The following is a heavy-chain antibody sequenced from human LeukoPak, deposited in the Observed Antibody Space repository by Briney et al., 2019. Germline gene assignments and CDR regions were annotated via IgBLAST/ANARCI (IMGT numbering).Heavy chain of an antibody. CDR3: ATRIRADAFDI. V-gene: IGHV1-46*01. Sequence: GASVKVSCKASGYTFTSYYMHWVRQAPGQGLEWMGIINPSGGSTSYAQKFQGRVTMTRDTSTSTVYMELSSLRSEDTAVYYCATRIRADAFDIWGQGTMVTVSS. D-gene: IGHD3-3*02. J-gene: IGHJ3*02. CDR2: INPSGGST. CDR1: GYTFTSYY.